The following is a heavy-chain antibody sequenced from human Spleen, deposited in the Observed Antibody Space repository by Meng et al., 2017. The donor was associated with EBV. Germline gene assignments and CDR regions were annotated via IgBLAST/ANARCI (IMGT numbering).Heavy chain of an antibody. CDR2: THHGGNT. CDR1: GGAITKTNL. D-gene: IGHD6-13*01. CDR3: ASHLLTPGTRGFDH. J-gene: IGHJ4*02. V-gene: IGHV4-4*02. Sequence: QVPTQATGHELVKPSETLALTCVVSGGAITKTNLCSWVRQPPGKGLEWIGETHHGGNTNYNTSLQSRVIISVDKSKSQFSLQLTSVTAADTALYYCASHLLTPGTRGFDHWGPGILVTVSS.